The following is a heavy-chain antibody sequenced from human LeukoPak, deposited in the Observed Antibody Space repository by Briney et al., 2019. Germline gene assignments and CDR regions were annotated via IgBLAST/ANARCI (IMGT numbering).Heavy chain of an antibody. J-gene: IGHJ4*02. CDR2: ISSSSSYI. D-gene: IGHD3-10*01. CDR1: GFTFSSYS. Sequence: GGSLRLSCAASGFTFSSYSMNWVRQAPAKGLEWVSSISSSSSYIYYADSVKGRFTISRDNAKNSLYLQMNSLRAEDTAVYYCAREGLSYPLDYWGQGTLVTVSS. V-gene: IGHV3-21*01. CDR3: AREGLSYPLDY.